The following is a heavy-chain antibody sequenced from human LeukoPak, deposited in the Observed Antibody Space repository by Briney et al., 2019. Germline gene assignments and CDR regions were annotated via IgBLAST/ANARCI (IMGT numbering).Heavy chain of an antibody. V-gene: IGHV4-61*02. Sequence: PSETLSLTCTVSGGSISSDNYYWSWIRQPAGEGLEWIGRIYSSGSTNYNPSFKSRVTISADTSKNQFSLKLSSVTAADTAVYFCARTAAAGTDYWGQGTLVTVSS. CDR2: IYSSGST. D-gene: IGHD6-13*01. J-gene: IGHJ4*02. CDR1: GGSISSDNYY. CDR3: ARTAAAGTDY.